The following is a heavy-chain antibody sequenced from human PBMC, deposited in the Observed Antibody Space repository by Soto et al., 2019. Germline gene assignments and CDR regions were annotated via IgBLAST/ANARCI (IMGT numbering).Heavy chain of an antibody. J-gene: IGHJ4*02. CDR2: INAGHGTT. CDR1: GYTFTHYA. D-gene: IGHD1-26*01. V-gene: IGHV1-3*01. Sequence: ASVKVSCKTSGYTFTHYAIHWVRQAPGQSLEWMGWINAGHGTTQYSPKFQGRASITRDTSATTASMELNNVRCEDTAVYFCARSPYSGSYYGPYDYWGQGTLVTVSS. CDR3: ARSPYSGSYYGPYDY.